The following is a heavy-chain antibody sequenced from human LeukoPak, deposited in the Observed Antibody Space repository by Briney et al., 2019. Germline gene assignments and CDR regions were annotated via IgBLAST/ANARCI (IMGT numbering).Heavy chain of an antibody. D-gene: IGHD6-19*01. Sequence: SETLSLTCAVYGGSFSGYYWSWIRQPPGKGLEWIGYIYYSGSTNYNPSLKSRVTISVDTSKNQFSLKLSSVTAADTAVYYCAREGVTVAGTGWYFDLWGRGTLVTVSS. V-gene: IGHV4-59*01. J-gene: IGHJ2*01. CDR1: GGSFSGYY. CDR3: AREGVTVAGTGWYFDL. CDR2: IYYSGST.